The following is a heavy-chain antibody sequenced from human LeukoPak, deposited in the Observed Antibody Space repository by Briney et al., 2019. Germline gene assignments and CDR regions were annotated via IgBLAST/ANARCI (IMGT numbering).Heavy chain of an antibody. CDR1: GYSFTSYW. J-gene: IGHJ6*03. D-gene: IGHD3-16*01. CDR3: AKNKKVGVWENQGSNSYMEV. V-gene: IGHV5-51*01. CDR2: IYPGDSDT. Sequence: GESLKISCKGSGYSFTSYWIGWVRQMPGKGLEWMGIIYPGDSDTRYSPSFQGQVTVSADKSINTAYLQWSSLKASDTALYYRAKNKKVGVWENQGSNSYMEVWGKXTTVTVS.